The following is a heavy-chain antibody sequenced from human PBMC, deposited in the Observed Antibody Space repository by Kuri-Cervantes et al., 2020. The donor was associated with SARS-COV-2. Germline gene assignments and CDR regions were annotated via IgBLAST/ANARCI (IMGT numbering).Heavy chain of an antibody. V-gene: IGHV4-34*01. J-gene: IGHJ6*03. CDR1: GGSFNTYY. CDR2: ITHRRDT. CDR3: ARGPGYNGYYYMDV. Sequence: SETLSLTCAVYGGSFNTYYWAWIRQPPGKGLERIGEITHRRDTIYNMSLKSRVTISVDTSKKQFSLDLRSVTAADTAIYYCARGPGYNGYYYMDVWGNGTTVTVSS. D-gene: IGHD5-24*01.